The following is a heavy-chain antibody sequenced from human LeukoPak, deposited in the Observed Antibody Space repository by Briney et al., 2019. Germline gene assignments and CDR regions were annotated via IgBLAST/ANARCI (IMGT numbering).Heavy chain of an antibody. V-gene: IGHV3-21*01. CDR1: GFTFSSYS. CDR2: ISSSSSYI. Sequence: GGSLRLSCVASGFTFSSYSMNWVRQAPGKGLEWVSSISSSSSYIYYADSVKGRFTISRDNAKNSLYLQMNSLRAEDTAVYYRASGPRPYSSTSCYPYWGQGTLVTVSS. D-gene: IGHD2-2*01. J-gene: IGHJ4*02. CDR3: ASGPRPYSSTSCYPY.